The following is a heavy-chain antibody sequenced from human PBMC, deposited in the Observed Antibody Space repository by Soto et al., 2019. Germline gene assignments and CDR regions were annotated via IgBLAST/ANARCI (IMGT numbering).Heavy chain of an antibody. V-gene: IGHV3-21*01. Sequence: NPGGSLRLSCAASGFTFSSYSMNWVRQAPGKGLEWVSSISSSSSYIYYADSVKGRFTISRDNAKNSLYLQMNSLRAEDTAVYYCAAMITFGGVIERGDAFDIWGQGTMVTVSS. CDR2: ISSSSSYI. D-gene: IGHD3-16*02. J-gene: IGHJ3*02. CDR3: AAMITFGGVIERGDAFDI. CDR1: GFTFSSYS.